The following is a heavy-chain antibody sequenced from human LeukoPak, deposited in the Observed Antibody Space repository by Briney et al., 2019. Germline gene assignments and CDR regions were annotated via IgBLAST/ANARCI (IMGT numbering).Heavy chain of an antibody. J-gene: IGHJ4*02. CDR3: ARDGTYDYSNYDFDY. CDR2: IIPILGIA. D-gene: IGHD4-11*01. Sequence: SVKVSCKASGGTFSSYTVSWVRQAPGQGLEWMGRIIPILGIANYAQKFQGRVTITADKSTSTAYMELSSLRSEDTAVYYCARDGTYDYSNYDFDYWGQGTLVTVSS. CDR1: GGTFSSYT. V-gene: IGHV1-69*04.